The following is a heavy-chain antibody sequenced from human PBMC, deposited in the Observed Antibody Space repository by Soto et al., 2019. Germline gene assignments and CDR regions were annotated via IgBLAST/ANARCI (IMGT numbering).Heavy chain of an antibody. D-gene: IGHD1-26*01. CDR2: MFYSGNT. Sequence: QVQLQESGPGLVKPSETLSLTCTVSGDSITSSSYYLGWIRQPPGKGLEWIGNMFYSGNTYYNPALESRVSISVETSKSQFYLRLSSVTASDTAVYYCARLRGGVYSGRYLAWGQGTLVTVSS. CDR3: ARLRGGVYSGRYLA. J-gene: IGHJ5*02. CDR1: GDSITSSSYY. V-gene: IGHV4-39*01.